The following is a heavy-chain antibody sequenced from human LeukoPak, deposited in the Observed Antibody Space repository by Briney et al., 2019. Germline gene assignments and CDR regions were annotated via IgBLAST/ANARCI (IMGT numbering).Heavy chain of an antibody. CDR3: ARAPAAARPYYFDY. CDR1: GFTFSRHW. D-gene: IGHD6-6*01. V-gene: IGHV3-7*01. CDR2: IKQDGSEK. J-gene: IGHJ4*02. Sequence: PGGSLRLSCAASGFTFSRHWMGWVRQAPGKGLEWVAKIKQDGSEKYYVDSVKGRFTISRDNAKNSLYLQMNSLRPEDTAVYYCARAPAAARPYYFDYWGQGTLVTVSS.